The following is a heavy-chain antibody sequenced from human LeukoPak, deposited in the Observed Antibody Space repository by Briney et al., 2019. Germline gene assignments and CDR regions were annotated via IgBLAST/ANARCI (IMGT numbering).Heavy chain of an antibody. CDR3: ARRMRSGWYQFDY. V-gene: IGHV4-34*01. CDR2: INHSGST. CDR1: GGSFSGYY. Sequence: SETLSLTCAVYGGSFSGYYWSWIRQPPGKGLEWIGEINHSGSTNYNPSLKSRVTISVDTSKNQSSLKLSSVSAADTGVYYSARRMRSGWYQFDYWGQGTLVTVSS. D-gene: IGHD6-19*01. J-gene: IGHJ4*02.